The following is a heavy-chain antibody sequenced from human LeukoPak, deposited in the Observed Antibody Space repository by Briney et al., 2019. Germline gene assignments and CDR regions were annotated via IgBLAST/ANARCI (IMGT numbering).Heavy chain of an antibody. D-gene: IGHD2-15*01. CDR1: GGSFSGYY. Sequence: PSETLSLTCAVYGGSFSGYYWSWIRQPPGKGLEWIGEINHSGSTNYNSALKSRVTISVDTSKNQFSLKLNSVTAADTAGYYCAREDCSGGSCSSFDYWGQGTLVTVSS. V-gene: IGHV4-34*01. CDR2: INHSGST. CDR3: AREDCSGGSCSSFDY. J-gene: IGHJ4*02.